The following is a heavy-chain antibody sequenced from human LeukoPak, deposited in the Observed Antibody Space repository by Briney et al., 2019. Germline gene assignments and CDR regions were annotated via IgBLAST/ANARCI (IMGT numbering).Heavy chain of an antibody. CDR1: GFTFSSYE. Sequence: PGGSLRLSCAASGFTFSSYEMNWVRQAPGKGLEGVSYINSSGSTIYYADSVKGRFTISRDNAKNSLYLQMNSLRAEDTAVYYCATASERYDYVWGSYRPPEYWGQGTLVTVSS. V-gene: IGHV3-48*03. D-gene: IGHD3-16*02. J-gene: IGHJ4*02. CDR3: ATASERYDYVWGSYRPPEY. CDR2: INSSGSTI.